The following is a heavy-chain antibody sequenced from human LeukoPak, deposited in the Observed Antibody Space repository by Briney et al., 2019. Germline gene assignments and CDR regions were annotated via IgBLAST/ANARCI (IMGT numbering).Heavy chain of an antibody. V-gene: IGHV1-46*01. CDR2: INPSDGST. D-gene: IGHD1-26*01. CDR3: ARAQSGSYYGFDY. CDR1: GYTFSGYY. J-gene: IGHJ4*02. Sequence: ASVKVSCKASGYTFSGYYTHWVRQAPGHGLEWMGIINPSDGSTYYAQKFRDRFTMTRDMSTSTVYMDLSSLRSEDTAVYYCARAQSGSYYGFDYWGQGTQVTVSS.